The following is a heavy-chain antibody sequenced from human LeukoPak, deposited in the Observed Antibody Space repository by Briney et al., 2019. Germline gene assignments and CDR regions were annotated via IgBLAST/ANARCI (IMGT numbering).Heavy chain of an antibody. D-gene: IGHD5-18*01. CDR2: FYADGST. V-gene: IGHV3-53*01. Sequence: PGGSLRLSCAASGFTVSNNCMNWVRQAPGKGLEWVSVFYADGSTYYADSVKGRFTISRDIAKNTLFLHMNSLRADDTAVYYCARERYSYGPFDYWGQGTLVTVSS. CDR1: GFTVSNNC. J-gene: IGHJ4*02. CDR3: ARERYSYGPFDY.